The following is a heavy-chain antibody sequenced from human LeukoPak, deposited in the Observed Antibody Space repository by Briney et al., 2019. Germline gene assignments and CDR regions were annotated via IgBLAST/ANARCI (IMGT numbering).Heavy chain of an antibody. D-gene: IGHD1-26*01. Sequence: ASVKVSCKASGGTFSSYAISWVRQAPGQGLEWMGGIIPIFGTANYAQKFQSRVTITADESTSTAYMELISLRSEDTAVYYCARQGRGGSYFGPFDYWGQGTLVTVSS. CDR2: IIPIFGTA. J-gene: IGHJ4*02. CDR3: ARQGRGGSYFGPFDY. CDR1: GGTFSSYA. V-gene: IGHV1-69*13.